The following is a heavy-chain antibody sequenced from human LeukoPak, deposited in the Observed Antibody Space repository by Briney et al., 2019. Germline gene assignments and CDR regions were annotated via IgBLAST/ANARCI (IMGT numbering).Heavy chain of an antibody. CDR2: IRSKAYGETA. CDR3: TRDRGAYNLYDY. D-gene: IGHD1-1*01. CDR1: GFTFGDYA. Sequence: GGSLRLSCTASGFTFGDYAMSWIRQAPGKGLEWVGFIRSKAYGETADYAASVKGRFTISRDDPKAIAYLQMNSLKTEDTAVYHCTRDRGAYNLYDYWGQGTLVTVSS. J-gene: IGHJ4*02. V-gene: IGHV3-49*03.